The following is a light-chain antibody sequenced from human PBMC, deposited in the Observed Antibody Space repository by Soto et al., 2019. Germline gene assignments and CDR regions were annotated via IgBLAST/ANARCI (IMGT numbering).Light chain of an antibody. Sequence: EFVLTQSPGTLSLSPGERATLSCRASQTVRNNYLAWYQQKPGQAPRLLIYDASSRATGIPDRFSGGGSGTDFTLTISRLEPEDFAVYYCQEYGTSPRLTFGGGTKVDIK. J-gene: IGKJ4*01. CDR2: DAS. CDR1: QTVRNNY. V-gene: IGKV3-20*01. CDR3: QEYGTSPRLT.